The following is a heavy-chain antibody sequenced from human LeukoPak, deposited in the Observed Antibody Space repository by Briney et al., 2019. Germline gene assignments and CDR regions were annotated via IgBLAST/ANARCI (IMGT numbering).Heavy chain of an antibody. J-gene: IGHJ5*02. CDR3: ATVIAVVEPHP. CDR2: ISAYNGNT. CDR1: GYTFTSYG. V-gene: IGHV1-18*01. Sequence: SGKVSCKASGYTFTSYGISWVRQAPGQGLEWMGWISAYNGNTNYAQKLQGRVTMTTDTSTSTAYMEMRSLRSDDTAVYYCATVIAVVEPHPWAQGTLVTVSS. D-gene: IGHD3-22*01.